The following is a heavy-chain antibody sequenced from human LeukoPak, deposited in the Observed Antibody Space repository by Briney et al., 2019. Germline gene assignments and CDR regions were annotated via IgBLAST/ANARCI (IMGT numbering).Heavy chain of an antibody. CDR3: ARASGDTVDTATMGSY. V-gene: IGHV3-21*01. D-gene: IGHD5-18*01. CDR2: ISTSSSYI. Sequence: PGGSLRLSCAASGFTFSSYSMNWVRQAPGKGLEWVSSISTSSSYIYYADSVKGRLTISRDNAKKSLYLQMNSLRAEDTAVYYCARASGDTVDTATMGSYWGQGTLVTVSS. J-gene: IGHJ4*02. CDR1: GFTFSSYS.